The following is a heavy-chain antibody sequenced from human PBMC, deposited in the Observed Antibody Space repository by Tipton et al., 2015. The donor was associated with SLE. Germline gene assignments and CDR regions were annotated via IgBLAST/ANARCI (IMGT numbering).Heavy chain of an antibody. J-gene: IGHJ4*02. CDR1: GGSIIRGSYY. Sequence: TLSLTCTVSGGSIIRGSYYWSWIRQPAGKGLEWIGRIYTSGSTNYNPSLKSRVTISVDKSKDQLSLKLSSVTAADTAVYYCARHASRRSGSYNEIDYWGQGTLVTVSS. CDR3: ARHASRRSGSYNEIDY. D-gene: IGHD3-10*01. CDR2: IYTSGST. V-gene: IGHV4-61*02.